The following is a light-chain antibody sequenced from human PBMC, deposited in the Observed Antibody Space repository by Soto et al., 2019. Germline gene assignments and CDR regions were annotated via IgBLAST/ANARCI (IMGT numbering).Light chain of an antibody. Sequence: QSALTQPASVSGSPGQSITISCTGTSSDVGGYNYVSWYQQRPGKAPKLMIYEVSNRPSGVSNRFSGSKSGNTASLTISGLQAEDEADYYCSSYTSSSTAVFGGGTQLTVL. CDR2: EVS. CDR3: SSYTSSSTAV. J-gene: IGLJ7*01. V-gene: IGLV2-14*01. CDR1: SSDVGGYNY.